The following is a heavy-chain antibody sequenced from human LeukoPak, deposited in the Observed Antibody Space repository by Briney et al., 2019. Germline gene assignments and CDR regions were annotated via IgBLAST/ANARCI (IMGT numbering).Heavy chain of an antibody. CDR3: ARGPYYYDSSGYYHGFGVARAFDI. CDR1: GGSISSYY. Sequence: SETLSLTCTVSGGSISSYYWSWIRQPPGKGLEWIGYIYYSGSTNYNPSLKSRVTISVDTSKNQFSLKLSSVTAADTAVYYCARGPYYYDSSGYYHGFGVARAFDIWGQGTMVTVSS. J-gene: IGHJ3*02. CDR2: IYYSGST. D-gene: IGHD3-22*01. V-gene: IGHV4-59*01.